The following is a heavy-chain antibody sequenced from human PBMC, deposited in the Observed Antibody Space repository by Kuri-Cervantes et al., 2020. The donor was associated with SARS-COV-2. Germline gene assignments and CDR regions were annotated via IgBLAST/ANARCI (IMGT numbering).Heavy chain of an antibody. D-gene: IGHD6-19*01. CDR2: ISAYNGNT. Sequence: ASVKVSCKASGYTFTSYGISWVRQAPGQGLEWMGWISAYNGNTNYAQKLQGRVTMTTDTSTSTAYMELRSLRSDDTAVYYCARDLAGAATTGHYFDYWGQGTLVTDSS. V-gene: IGHV1-18*01. J-gene: IGHJ4*02. CDR3: ARDLAGAATTGHYFDY. CDR1: GYTFTSYG.